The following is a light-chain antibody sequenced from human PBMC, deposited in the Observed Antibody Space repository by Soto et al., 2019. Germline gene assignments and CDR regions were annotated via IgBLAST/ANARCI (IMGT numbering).Light chain of an antibody. CDR3: QQYNSYLWT. Sequence: IQITQSPSTLAASVGDRVTITCRASQSISSLLAWYQQKPGKAPKLLIYDASSLESGVPSRFSGSGSGTEFTLTISSLQPDDFAIYYCQQYNSYLWTFGQGTKVDIK. J-gene: IGKJ1*01. V-gene: IGKV1-5*01. CDR1: QSISSL. CDR2: DAS.